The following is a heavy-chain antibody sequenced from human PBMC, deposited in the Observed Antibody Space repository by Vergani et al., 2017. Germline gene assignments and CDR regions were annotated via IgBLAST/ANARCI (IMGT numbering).Heavy chain of an antibody. V-gene: IGHV3-23*01. CDR1: GFTFSSHA. CDR2: ISGSGGST. D-gene: IGHD6-13*01. Sequence: EVQLLESGGGLVQPGGSLSLSCAASGFTFSSHALSWVRRAPGKGLEWVSAISGSGGSTYYADSVKGRFAISRDNSKNTLYLQMNSLRAEDTAVYYCAKDSPIAAAGPYYYGMDVWGQGP. J-gene: IGHJ6*02. CDR3: AKDSPIAAAGPYYYGMDV.